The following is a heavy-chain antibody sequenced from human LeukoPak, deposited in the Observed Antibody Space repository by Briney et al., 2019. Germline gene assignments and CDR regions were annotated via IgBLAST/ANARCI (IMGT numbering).Heavy chain of an antibody. CDR2: ISSSSSYT. J-gene: IGHJ4*02. V-gene: IGHV3-11*03. D-gene: IGHD6-19*01. CDR1: GFTFSDYY. Sequence: PGGSLRLSCAASGFTFSDYYMSWIRQAPGKGLEWVSYISSSSSYTNYADSVRGRFTISRDNAKNSLYLQMNSLRAEDTAVYYCARIAVAVLSFFDYWGQGTLVTVSS. CDR3: ARIAVAVLSFFDY.